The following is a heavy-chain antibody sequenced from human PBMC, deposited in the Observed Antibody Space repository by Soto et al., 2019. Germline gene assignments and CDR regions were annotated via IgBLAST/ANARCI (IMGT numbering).Heavy chain of an antibody. CDR2: IYYTGDT. CDR3: ARGAPRPRDVPTYFHI. V-gene: IGHV4-31*03. D-gene: IGHD1-26*01. Sequence: SETLSLTCTVSGDSTTSGGYYWSWVRQHPGKGLEWVGSIYYTGDTYYNPSLKSRITVSIDTSKNEFSLMVSSVTAADTAVYFCARGAPRPRDVPTYFHIWGQGTLVT. J-gene: IGHJ4*02. CDR1: GDSTTSGGYY.